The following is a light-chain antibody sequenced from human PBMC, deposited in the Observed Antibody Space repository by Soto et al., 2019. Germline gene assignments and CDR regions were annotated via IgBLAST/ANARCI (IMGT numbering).Light chain of an antibody. V-gene: IGLV3-1*01. Sequence: SYELTQPPSVSVSPGQTASITCSGDKLGDKYACWYQQKPGQSPVLVIYQDSKRPSGIPERFSGSNSGNTATLTISGTQAMDEADDYCQAWDSSTALVFGTGTKLTVL. CDR3: QAWDSSTALV. J-gene: IGLJ1*01. CDR2: QDS. CDR1: KLGDKY.